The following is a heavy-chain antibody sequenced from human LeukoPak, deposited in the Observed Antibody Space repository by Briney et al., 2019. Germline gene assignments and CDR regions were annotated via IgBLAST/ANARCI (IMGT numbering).Heavy chain of an antibody. J-gene: IGHJ4*02. D-gene: IGHD3-10*01. CDR2: LRSDGSNK. V-gene: IGHV3-30*02. CDR3: AKGAQYYGSGSHRRGHYFDS. Sequence: GGSLRLSCAASGFTFSSYGMHWVRQAPGKGLEGMALLRSDGSNKYYADSVKGRFTISRDNSKNTLYLQMSSLRAEDTAVYYCAKGAQYYGSGSHRRGHYFDSWGQGTLVTVSS. CDR1: GFTFSSYG.